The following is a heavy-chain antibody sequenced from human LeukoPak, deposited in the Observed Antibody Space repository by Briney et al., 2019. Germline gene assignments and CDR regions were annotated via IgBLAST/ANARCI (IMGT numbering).Heavy chain of an antibody. V-gene: IGHV3-7*01. CDR1: GFTFGNYW. Sequence: GGSLRLSCAVSGFTFGNYWMSWVCQAPGKGLGRVANIKQDGSGNTYVDSVKGRFAISRDNAKTSLYLQMNSLRVEDTAAYYCAREIRKILWFGELLSDFDKWGQGTLVTVSS. D-gene: IGHD3-10*01. J-gene: IGHJ4*02. CDR3: AREIRKILWFGELLSDFDK. CDR2: IKQDGSGN.